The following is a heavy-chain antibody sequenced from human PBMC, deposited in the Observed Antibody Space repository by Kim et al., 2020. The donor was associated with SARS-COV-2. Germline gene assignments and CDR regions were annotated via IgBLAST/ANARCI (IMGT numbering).Heavy chain of an antibody. D-gene: IGHD2-15*01. CDR3: ARVEGYCSGGSCYFDY. V-gene: IGHV4-59*12. Sequence: SPKGRVTISVGTSKNQFSLKLSSVTAADTAVYYCARVEGYCSGGSCYFDYWGQGTLVTVSS. J-gene: IGHJ4*02.